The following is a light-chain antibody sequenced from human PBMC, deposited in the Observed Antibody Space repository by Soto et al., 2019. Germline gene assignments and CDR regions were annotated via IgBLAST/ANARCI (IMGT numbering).Light chain of an antibody. V-gene: IGKV4-1*01. CDR3: QQYYSAPLT. J-gene: IGKJ4*01. CDR2: WAS. CDR1: QSVLYSSNNKNY. Sequence: DIVMTQSPDSLAVSLGERATINCKSSQSVLYSSNNKNYLAWYQQKPGQPPKLLIYWASTRESGVPDRFSGSGSGTDFTLTISSLQAEDVAVYYCQQYYSAPLTSGGGTKV.